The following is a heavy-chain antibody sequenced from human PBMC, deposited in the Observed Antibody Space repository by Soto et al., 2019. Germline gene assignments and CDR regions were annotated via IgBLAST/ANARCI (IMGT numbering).Heavy chain of an antibody. CDR3: ARAATGSYHSAY. Sequence: QVQLVQSGPEVKKPGASGRVSCMTSGYAFTSYGVNWVRQAPGQGLEWMGWIAPHSGRTTYLPKFQGRVTITADAATNTAYMELGSLSSDDTGIYFCARAATGSYHSAYWGQGTVVTVSS. J-gene: IGHJ4*02. D-gene: IGHD3-10*01. V-gene: IGHV1-18*04. CDR1: GYAFTSYG. CDR2: IAPHSGRT.